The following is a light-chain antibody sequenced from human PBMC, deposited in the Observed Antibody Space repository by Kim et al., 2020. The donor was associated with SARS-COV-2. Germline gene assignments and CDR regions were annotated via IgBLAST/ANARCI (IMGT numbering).Light chain of an antibody. Sequence: EIVLTQSPGTLSLSPGGRATLSCRASQSVSSNYLAWYQQKPGQAPKLLFYGASSRATGIPDRFSGSGSGTDFTLTISRLEPEDFAVYYCQHYGTSPFTFGPGTKVDIK. J-gene: IGKJ3*01. CDR2: GAS. CDR1: QSVSSNY. CDR3: QHYGTSPFT. V-gene: IGKV3-20*01.